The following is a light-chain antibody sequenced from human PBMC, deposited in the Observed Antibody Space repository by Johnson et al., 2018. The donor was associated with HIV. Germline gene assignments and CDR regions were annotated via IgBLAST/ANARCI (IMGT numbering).Light chain of an antibody. J-gene: IGLJ1*01. V-gene: IGLV1-51*01. CDR3: GTWDNSLSAGF. CDR2: DNH. Sequence: QSVLTQPPSVSAAPGQKVTIPCSGSSSNIGNNYASWYQQVPGTAPKLLIYDNHKRPSGIPDRFSGSKSGTSATRGITGLQTGDEADYYCGTWDNSLSAGFFGTGPKVTVL. CDR1: SSNIGNNY.